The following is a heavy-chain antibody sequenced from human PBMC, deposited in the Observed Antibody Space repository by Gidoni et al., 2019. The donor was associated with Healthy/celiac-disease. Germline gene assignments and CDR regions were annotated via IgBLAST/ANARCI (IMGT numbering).Heavy chain of an antibody. D-gene: IGHD4-17*01. J-gene: IGHJ4*02. CDR1: GASISSSTHY. V-gene: IGHV4-39*01. CDR2: IYYSGST. CDR3: ARLGRVNGEGDY. Sequence: QLQLQESGPGLVKPSEPLSLTCTVSGASISSSTHYWGWFRQPPGKGLEWIGSIYYSGSTYYNPYLKSRLTISVDTSKNQFSLKLTSVTAADTAVYDCARLGRVNGEGDYWGQGTLVTVSS.